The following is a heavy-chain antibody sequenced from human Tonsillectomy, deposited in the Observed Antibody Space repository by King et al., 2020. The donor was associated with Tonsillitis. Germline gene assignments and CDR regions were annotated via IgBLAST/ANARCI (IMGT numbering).Heavy chain of an antibody. CDR2: IYYSGST. J-gene: IGHJ3*02. CDR3: ARALGYCSGGSCFLNAFDI. CDR1: GGSISSYY. V-gene: IGHV4-59*01. D-gene: IGHD2-15*01. Sequence: VQLQESGPGLVKPSETLSLTCTVSGGSISSYYWSWIRQPPGKGLAWIGYIYYSGSTNYNPSLKSRVTISVDTSKNQLSLKLSFVTAADTAVYYCARALGYCSGGSCFLNAFDIWGQGTVVTVSS.